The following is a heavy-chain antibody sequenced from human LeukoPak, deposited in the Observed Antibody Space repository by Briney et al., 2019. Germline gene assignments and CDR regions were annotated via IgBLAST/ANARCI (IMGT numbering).Heavy chain of an antibody. V-gene: IGHV3-23*01. CDR1: GFTFSSYA. J-gene: IGHJ4*02. D-gene: IGHD3-22*01. CDR3: ANRRVDSSGFSD. Sequence: GGPLRLSCAASGFTFSSYAMRWVRQAPGKGLEWVSAISSRAGNTYYRDSVKGRFNIPRDNSKNTLYLQMNRLRAEDTDVYYCANRRVDSSGFSDWGQGTLVPVSS. CDR2: ISSRAGNT.